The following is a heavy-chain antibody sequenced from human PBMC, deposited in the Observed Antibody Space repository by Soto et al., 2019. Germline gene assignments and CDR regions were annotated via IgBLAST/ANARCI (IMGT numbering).Heavy chain of an antibody. V-gene: IGHV4-34*01. J-gene: IGHJ4*02. D-gene: IGHD1-26*01. CDR1: GGSFSGYY. CDR3: ARVRRVYSGSYYIDY. Sequence: SETLSLTCAVYGGSFSGYYWCWIRQPPGKGLEWIGEINHSGSTNYNPSLKSRVAISVDTSKNQFSLKLSSVTAADTAVYYFARVRRVYSGSYYIDYWGQGTQVTVSS. CDR2: INHSGST.